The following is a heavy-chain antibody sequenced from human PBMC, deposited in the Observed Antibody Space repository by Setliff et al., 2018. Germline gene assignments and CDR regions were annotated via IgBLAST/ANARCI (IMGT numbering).Heavy chain of an antibody. CDR1: GGSISGNNFF. Sequence: LSLTCTVSGGSISGNNFFWAWIRQPPGKGLEWLGSVYYTGISYSHPSLESRVTISVDTSKNQFSLRLTSVTAADTAVYFCARDQTAILDFWGHGTLVTVSS. CDR3: ARDQTAILDF. CDR2: VYYTGIS. V-gene: IGHV4-39*07. D-gene: IGHD5-18*01. J-gene: IGHJ4*01.